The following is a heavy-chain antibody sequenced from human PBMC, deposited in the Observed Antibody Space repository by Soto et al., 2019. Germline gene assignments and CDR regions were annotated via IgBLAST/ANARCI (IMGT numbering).Heavy chain of an antibody. D-gene: IGHD6-13*01. Sequence: ASVKVTCKASGYTFTGYYMHWVRQAPGQGLEWMGWINPNSGGTNYAQKFQGRVTMTRDTSISTAYMELSRLRSDDTAVYYCARVPDPEQQLVKRSTLLVAPFWAEYFQHWGQGTLVTVSS. CDR1: GYTFTGYY. CDR3: ARVPDPEQQLVKRSTLLVAPFWAEYFQH. V-gene: IGHV1-2*02. J-gene: IGHJ1*01. CDR2: INPNSGGT.